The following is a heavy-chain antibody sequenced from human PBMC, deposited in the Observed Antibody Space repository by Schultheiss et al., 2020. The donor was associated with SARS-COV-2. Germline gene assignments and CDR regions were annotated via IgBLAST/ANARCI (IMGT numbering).Heavy chain of an antibody. CDR3: ARERHVYFDF. V-gene: IGHV3-73*01. CDR2: IRSKANSYAT. Sequence: GGSLRLSCAASGFTFSSYAMSWVRQASGKGLEWVGRIRSKANSYATAYAASVKGRFTISRDNSKNTLYLQMNNLRAEDTAVYCCARERHVYFDFWGQGTLVTVSS. J-gene: IGHJ4*02. CDR1: GFTFSSYA.